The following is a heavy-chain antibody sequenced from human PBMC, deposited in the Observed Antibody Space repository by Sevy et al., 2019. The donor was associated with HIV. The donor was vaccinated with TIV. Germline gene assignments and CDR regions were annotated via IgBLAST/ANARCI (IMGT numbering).Heavy chain of an antibody. CDR1: GGSITSYS. CDR3: AREGGASSAWFENWFGP. Sequence: SETLSLTCTVSGGSITSYSWSWIRQPAGKGLEWLGRIYSNGNSNYNPSLKSRVTMSVDTSKNQFSLKLTSVNAADPAGYVCAREGGASSAWFENWFGPWGQGTLVTVSS. J-gene: IGHJ5*02. D-gene: IGHD6-19*01. CDR2: IYSNGNS. V-gene: IGHV4-4*07.